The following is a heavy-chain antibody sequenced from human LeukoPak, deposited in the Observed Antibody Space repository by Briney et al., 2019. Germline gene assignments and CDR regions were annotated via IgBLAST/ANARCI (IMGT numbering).Heavy chain of an antibody. CDR2: IYYSGST. CDR3: ARAAYCSSTSCLWFVP. CDR1: GGSISSYY. Sequence: SETLSLTCTVSGGSISSYYWSWIRQPPGKGLEWIGYIYYSGSTNYNPSHKSRVTISVDTSKNQFSLKLSSVTAADTAVYYCARAAYCSSTSCLWFVPWGQGTLATVPS. V-gene: IGHV4-59*01. J-gene: IGHJ5*02. D-gene: IGHD2-2*01.